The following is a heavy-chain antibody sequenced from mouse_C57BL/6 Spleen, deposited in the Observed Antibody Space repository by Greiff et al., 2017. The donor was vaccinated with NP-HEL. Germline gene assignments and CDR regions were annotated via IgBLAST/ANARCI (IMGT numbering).Heavy chain of an antibody. D-gene: IGHD1-1*01. J-gene: IGHJ4*01. Sequence: EVQGVESGGGLVKPGGSLTLSCAASGFTFSDYGMHWVRQAPEKGLEWVAYISSGSSTIYYADTVKGRFTISRDNAKNTLFLQMTSLRSEDTAMYYCARILYYAMDYWGQGTSVTVSS. CDR2: ISSGSSTI. CDR3: ARILYYAMDY. V-gene: IGHV5-17*01. CDR1: GFTFSDYG.